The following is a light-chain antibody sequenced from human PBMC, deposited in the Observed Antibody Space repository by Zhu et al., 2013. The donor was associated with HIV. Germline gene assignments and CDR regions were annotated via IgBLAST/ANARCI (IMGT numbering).Light chain of an antibody. CDR2: SAS. CDR3: QQYHTSPYT. Sequence: DIRMTQSPSSLSASVGDRVTITCRASQSVRAYLNWYQQKPGEAPKLLISSASILQNGVPSRFSGGGSGTDFSLTINSLQPDDFASYYCQQYHTSPYTFGQGTKLEI. J-gene: IGKJ2*01. V-gene: IGKV1-39*01. CDR1: QSVRAY.